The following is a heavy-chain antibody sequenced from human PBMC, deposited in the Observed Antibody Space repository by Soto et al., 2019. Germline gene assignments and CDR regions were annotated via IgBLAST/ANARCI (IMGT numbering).Heavy chain of an antibody. CDR1: GGSISSYY. J-gene: IGHJ4*02. CDR2: IYYSGST. D-gene: IGHD3-9*01. CDR3: ASDDILTGSSGD. Sequence: PSETLSLTCTVSGGSISSYYWSWIRQPPGKGLEWIGYIYYSGSTNYNPSLKSRVTISVDTSKNQFSLKLSSETAADTAVYYCASDDILTGSSGDWGQGTLVTVSS. V-gene: IGHV4-59*01.